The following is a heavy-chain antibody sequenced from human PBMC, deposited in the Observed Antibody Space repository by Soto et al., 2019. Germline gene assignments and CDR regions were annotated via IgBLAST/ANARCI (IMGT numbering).Heavy chain of an antibody. Sequence: QVKLVQSGAEVKQPGASVKVSCKASGYSFTSYGISWVRQAPGQGLEWMGWISTYNGNTNFAQNLQGRFTMTTDTSTSTAYMELRSLRSDDTAFYYCARSRSCSGSSFYGDQWWGQGTLVCVSS. D-gene: IGHD2-2*01. CDR2: ISTYNGNT. CDR3: ARSRSCSGSSFYGDQW. V-gene: IGHV1-18*01. J-gene: IGHJ4*02. CDR1: GYSFTSYG.